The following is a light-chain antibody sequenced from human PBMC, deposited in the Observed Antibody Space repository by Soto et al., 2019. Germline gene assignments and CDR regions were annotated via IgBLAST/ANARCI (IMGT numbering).Light chain of an antibody. CDR3: AAWDDSLNGVV. CDR2: SNN. CDR1: NSNIGSNT. J-gene: IGLJ2*01. V-gene: IGLV1-44*01. Sequence: QAVVTQPPSASGTPGQRVTISCSGSNSNIGSNTVSWYQQLPGTAPKLLTYSNNQRPSGVPDRFSGSKSGTSASLAISGLQSEDEADYYCAAWDDSLNGVVFGGGTKLTVL.